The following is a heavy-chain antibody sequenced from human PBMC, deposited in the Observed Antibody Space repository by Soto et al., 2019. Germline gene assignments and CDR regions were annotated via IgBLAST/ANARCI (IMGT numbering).Heavy chain of an antibody. CDR2: FDPEDGET. D-gene: IGHD3-22*01. CDR3: ATVNVYYDSSGYYWDYFDY. V-gene: IGHV1-24*01. CDR1: GYTLTELS. J-gene: IGHJ4*02. Sequence: ASVKVSCKVSGYTLTELSMHWVRQAPGKGLEWMGGFDPEDGETIYAQKFQGRVTMTEDTSTDTAYMELSSLRSEDTAVYYCATVNVYYDSSGYYWDYFDYWGQGTQVTVSS.